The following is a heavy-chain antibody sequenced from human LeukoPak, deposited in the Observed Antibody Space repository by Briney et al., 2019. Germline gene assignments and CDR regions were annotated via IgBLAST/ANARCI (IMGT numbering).Heavy chain of an antibody. CDR3: ARHLDYYGSGSYEY. J-gene: IGHJ4*02. V-gene: IGHV4-59*08. CDR1: GVSISGNY. D-gene: IGHD3-10*01. Sequence: PSETLSLTCSVSGVSISGNYWSWIRQPPGEGLEWIGYIHYSGSTDYNPSLKSRVTMSVDTSKNQFSLKLSSVTAADTAVYYCARHLDYYGSGSYEYWGQGTLVTVSS. CDR2: IHYSGST.